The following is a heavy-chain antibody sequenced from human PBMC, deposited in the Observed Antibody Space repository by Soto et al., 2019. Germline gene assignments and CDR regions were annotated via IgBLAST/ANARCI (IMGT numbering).Heavy chain of an antibody. CDR1: GYTFTSYD. Sequence: ASVKISCKASGYTFTSYDINWVRQATGQGLEWMGWMNPNSGNTGYAQKFQGRVTMTRNTSISTAYMELSSLRSEDTAVYYCARKGSSWYNWFDPWGEGTLVTVSS. CDR2: MNPNSGNT. CDR3: ARKGSSWYNWFDP. V-gene: IGHV1-8*01. D-gene: IGHD6-13*01. J-gene: IGHJ5*02.